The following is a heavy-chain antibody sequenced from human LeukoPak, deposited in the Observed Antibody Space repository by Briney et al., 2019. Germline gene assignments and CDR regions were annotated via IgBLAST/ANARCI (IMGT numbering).Heavy chain of an antibody. CDR2: IYYSGST. D-gene: IGHD2-8*01. V-gene: IGHV4-39*01. J-gene: IGHJ4*02. Sequence: SETLSLTCTVSGGSISSSNYYWGWIRQPPGKGLEWIGSIYYSGSTYYNPSLKSRVTISVDTSKNQFSLKLTSVTAADTAVYYCARDRACSNGVCSYFDYWGQGTVVTVSS. CDR3: ARDRACSNGVCSYFDY. CDR1: GGSISSSNYY.